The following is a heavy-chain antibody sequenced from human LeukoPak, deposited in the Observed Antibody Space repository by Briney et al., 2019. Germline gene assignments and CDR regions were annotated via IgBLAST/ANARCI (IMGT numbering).Heavy chain of an antibody. CDR3: ARGRYSSGWYSFTAFFAFDI. Sequence: ASVKVSCKASGYTSTSYDINWVRQATGQGLEWMGWMNPNSGNTGYAQKFQGRVTMTRNTSISTAYMELSSLRSEDTAVYYCARGRYSSGWYSFTAFFAFDIWGQGTMVTVSS. V-gene: IGHV1-8*01. J-gene: IGHJ3*02. CDR2: MNPNSGNT. D-gene: IGHD6-19*01. CDR1: GYTSTSYD.